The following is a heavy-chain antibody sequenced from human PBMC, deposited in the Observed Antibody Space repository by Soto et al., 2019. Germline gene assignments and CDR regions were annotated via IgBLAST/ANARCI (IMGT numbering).Heavy chain of an antibody. J-gene: IGHJ6*03. CDR2: INHSGST. D-gene: IGHD4-4*01. CDR1: GGSFSGYY. V-gene: IGHV4-34*01. CDR3: ARAITVTTSYPRYYHYYLAV. Sequence: SETLSLTCAVYGGSFSGYYWSWIRQPPGKGLEWIGEINHSGSTNYNPSLKSRVTISVDTSKNQFSLKLSSVTAADTAVYYCARAITVTTSYPRYYHYYLAVRGKGTTVTVSS.